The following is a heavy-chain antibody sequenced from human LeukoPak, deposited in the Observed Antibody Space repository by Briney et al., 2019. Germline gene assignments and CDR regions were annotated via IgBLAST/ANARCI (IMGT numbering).Heavy chain of an antibody. J-gene: IGHJ5*01. CDR3: ARDSDDFWSGSRFDS. Sequence: PSETLSLTCTVSGGSISSYYRSWIRQPPGKGLEWMGRIYTSGGTTYNPSPNSRVTISAEKSNNKFSLKLSSVTAADTAVYYCARDSDDFWSGSRFDSGGQGTLVTVSS. CDR2: IYTSGGT. V-gene: IGHV4-4*07. CDR1: GGSISSYY. D-gene: IGHD3-3*01.